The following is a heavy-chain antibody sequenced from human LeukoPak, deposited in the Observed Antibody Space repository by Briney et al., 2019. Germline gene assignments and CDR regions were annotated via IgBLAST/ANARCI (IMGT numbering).Heavy chain of an antibody. Sequence: ASVKVSCKASGYTFTSYAMNWVRQAPGQGLEWMGWINPNSGGTNYAQKFQGRVTMTRDTSISTAYMELSRLRSDDTAVYYCARLGSSSSNYWGQGTLVTVSS. V-gene: IGHV1-2*02. D-gene: IGHD6-6*01. CDR2: INPNSGGT. J-gene: IGHJ4*02. CDR3: ARLGSSSSNY. CDR1: GYTFTSYA.